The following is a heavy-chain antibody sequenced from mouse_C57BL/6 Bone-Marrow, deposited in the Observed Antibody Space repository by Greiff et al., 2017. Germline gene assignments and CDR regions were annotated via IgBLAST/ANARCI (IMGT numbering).Heavy chain of an antibody. D-gene: IGHD1-1*01. J-gene: IGHJ3*01. CDR1: GFSLTSYG. CDR2: IWGDGST. Sequence: QVHVKQSGPGLVAPSQSLSITCTVSGFSLTSYGVSWVRQPPGKGLEWLGVIWGDGSTNYHSALISRLSISKDNSKSQVFLKLNSLQTDDTATYYCAAPRSIYYYGSSDPFAYWGQGTLVTVSA. V-gene: IGHV2-3*01. CDR3: AAPRSIYYYGSSDPFAY.